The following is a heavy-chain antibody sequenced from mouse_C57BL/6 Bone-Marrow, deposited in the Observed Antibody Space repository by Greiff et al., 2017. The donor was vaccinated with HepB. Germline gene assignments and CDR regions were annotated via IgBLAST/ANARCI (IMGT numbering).Heavy chain of an antibody. D-gene: IGHD1-1*01. Sequence: QVQLKQPGAELVMPGASVKLSCKASGYTFTSYWMHWVKQRPGQGLEWIGEIDPSDSYTNYNQKFKGKSTLTVDKSSSTAYMQLSSLTSEDSAVYYCARVPHYYGSSPDYWGQGATLAVSS. CDR1: GYTFTSYW. V-gene: IGHV1-69*01. CDR2: IDPSDSYT. CDR3: ARVPHYYGSSPDY. J-gene: IGHJ2*01.